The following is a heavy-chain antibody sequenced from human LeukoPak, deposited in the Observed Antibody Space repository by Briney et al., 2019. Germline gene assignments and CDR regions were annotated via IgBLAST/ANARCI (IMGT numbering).Heavy chain of an antibody. CDR2: IYSGGST. J-gene: IGHJ4*02. CDR1: VFTVSSNY. CDR3: AREGGYYDSSGTRWDY. V-gene: IGHV3-66*01. Sequence: QTGGSLRLSCAASVFTVSSNYMSWVRQAPGKGLEWVSVIYSGGSTYYADSVKGRFTISRDNSKNTLYLQMNSLRAEDTAVYYCAREGGYYDSSGTRWDYWGQGTLVTVSS. D-gene: IGHD3-22*01.